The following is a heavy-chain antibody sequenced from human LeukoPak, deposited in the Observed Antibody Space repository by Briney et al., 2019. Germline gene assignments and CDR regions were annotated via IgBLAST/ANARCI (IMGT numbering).Heavy chain of an antibody. CDR2: IYTSGST. J-gene: IGHJ4*02. Sequence: SETLSLTCTVSGGSISSGSYYWSWIRQPAGKGLEWIGRIYTSGSTNYNPSLKSRVTISLDTSENHFSLKLSSVTAADTAVYYCARVTMGGYYNYWGQGTLVTVSS. V-gene: IGHV4-61*02. CDR3: ARVTMGGYYNY. CDR1: GGSISSGSYY. D-gene: IGHD3-22*01.